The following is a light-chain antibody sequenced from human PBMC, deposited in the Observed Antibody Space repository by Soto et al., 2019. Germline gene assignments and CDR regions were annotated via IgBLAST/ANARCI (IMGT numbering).Light chain of an antibody. V-gene: IGLV3-21*04. CDR3: QVWDSSSDHYV. CDR1: NIGSKS. CDR2: YDS. J-gene: IGLJ1*01. Sequence: SYELTQPPSVSVAPGKTARITCGGNNIGSKSVHWYQQKPGQAPVLVIYYDSDRPSGIPERFSGSNFGNTATLTISRVEAGYEADYYCQVWDSSSDHYVFGTGTKLTVL.